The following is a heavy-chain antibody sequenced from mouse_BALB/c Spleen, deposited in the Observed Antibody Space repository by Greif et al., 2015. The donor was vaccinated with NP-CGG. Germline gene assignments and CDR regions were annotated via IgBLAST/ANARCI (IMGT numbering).Heavy chain of an antibody. D-gene: IGHD4-1*02. CDR2: IDTSDSYT. CDR3: ARSNWGFAY. J-gene: IGHJ3*01. CDR1: GYTFTDYW. V-gene: IGHV1-69*01. Sequence: QVQLQQSGAELVMPGASVKMSCKASGYTFTDYWMHWVKQRPGQGLEWIGAIDTSDSYTSYNQKFKGKATLTVDESSSTAYMQLSSLTSEDSAVYYCARSNWGFAYWGQGTLVTVSA.